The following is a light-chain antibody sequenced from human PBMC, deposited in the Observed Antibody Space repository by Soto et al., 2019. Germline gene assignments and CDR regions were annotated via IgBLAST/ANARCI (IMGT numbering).Light chain of an antibody. V-gene: IGKV1-5*03. CDR1: QTISSW. CDR3: QQYKNWPLT. CDR2: KAS. J-gene: IGKJ4*01. Sequence: DIPMTQSPSTLSGSVGDRVTITCRASQTISSWLAWYQQKPGKAPKLLIYKASTLKSGVPSRFSGSGSGTEFTLTISSPQSEDFAVYYCQQYKNWPLTFGGGTKVAIK.